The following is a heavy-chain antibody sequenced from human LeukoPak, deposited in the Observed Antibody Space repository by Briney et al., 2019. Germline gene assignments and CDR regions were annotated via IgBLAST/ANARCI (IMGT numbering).Heavy chain of an antibody. V-gene: IGHV1-69*13. CDR1: GGTFSSYA. J-gene: IGHJ6*04. Sequence: GASVKVSCKASGGTFSSYAISCVRQAPGQGLEWMGGIIPIFGTANYAQKFQGRVTITADESTSTAYMELSTLRSEDTAVYYCARSSASIVVVPAAMHYYYGMDVWGKGTTVTVSS. D-gene: IGHD2-2*01. CDR2: IIPIFGTA. CDR3: ARSSASIVVVPAAMHYYYGMDV.